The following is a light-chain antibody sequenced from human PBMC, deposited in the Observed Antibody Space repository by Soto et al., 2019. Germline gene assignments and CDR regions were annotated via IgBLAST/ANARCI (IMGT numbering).Light chain of an antibody. Sequence: IVMTQSPSTLSLSPGERATLSCRASQSVSSNLAWYQKKPGQAPRLLIYGASTRATGIPARFSGSGSGTELTLTISSLQSEDFAVYYCQQRNIWPPVTFGQGTRLEIK. J-gene: IGKJ5*01. CDR2: GAS. CDR1: QSVSSN. CDR3: QQRNIWPPVT. V-gene: IGKV3-15*01.